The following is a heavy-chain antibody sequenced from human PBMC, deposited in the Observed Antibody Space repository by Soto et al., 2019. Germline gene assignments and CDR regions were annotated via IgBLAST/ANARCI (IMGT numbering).Heavy chain of an antibody. CDR1: GFSFKNYW. V-gene: IGHV3-74*01. CDR3: AREPGYYDFWSGFKTPMPNMDV. D-gene: IGHD3-3*01. CDR2: IKSDGSST. J-gene: IGHJ6*02. Sequence: EVQLVESGGGLVQPGGSLRLSCAASGFSFKNYWMNWVRQAPGKGLVWVSGIKSDGSSTSYADSVKGRFTISRDNAKNTVYLQMTSLRAEDTAVYYCAREPGYYDFWSGFKTPMPNMDVWGQGTTVTVSS.